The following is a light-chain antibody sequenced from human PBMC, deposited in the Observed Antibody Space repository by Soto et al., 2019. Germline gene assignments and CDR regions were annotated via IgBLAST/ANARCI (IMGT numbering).Light chain of an antibody. V-gene: IGKV3-15*01. Sequence: EIVMTQSPATLSVSPGERATLSFRASQSVSSNLAWYQQKPGQAPRLLIYGASTRATGIPARFSGSASGTDFILTISSLQSEDFAVYSCQQYNDWPITFGPGTRLE. J-gene: IGKJ5*01. CDR2: GAS. CDR3: QQYNDWPIT. CDR1: QSVSSN.